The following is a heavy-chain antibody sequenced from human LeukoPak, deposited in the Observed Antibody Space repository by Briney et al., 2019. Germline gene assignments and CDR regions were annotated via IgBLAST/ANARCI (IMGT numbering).Heavy chain of an antibody. CDR1: GYTFTGYY. J-gene: IGHJ4*02. CDR3: ARGQQLASN. D-gene: IGHD6-13*01. CDR2: INPNSGGT. V-gene: IGHV1-2*02. Sequence: ASVKVSCKASGYTFTGYYIYWVRQAPGQGLEWMGWINPNSGGTNYAQKFQGRVTMTREMSISTAYMELSRLRSDDTAVYYCARGQQLASNWGQGTLGTVSS.